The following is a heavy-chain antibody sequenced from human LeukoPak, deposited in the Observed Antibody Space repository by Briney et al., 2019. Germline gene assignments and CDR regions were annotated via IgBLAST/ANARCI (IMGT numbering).Heavy chain of an antibody. CDR3: ARESRFAPIDYDSSGYGS. CDR2: INHSRST. V-gene: IGHV4-34*01. Sequence: PSETLSLTSAVYGGSFSGYYWSWIRQPPGKGLEWIGEINHSRSTNYNPSLKSRGTISVVTSKNQFSLKLISVTAADMAVYYWARESRFAPIDYDSSGYGSWGQGTLVTVSS. J-gene: IGHJ5*02. D-gene: IGHD3-22*01. CDR1: GGSFSGYY.